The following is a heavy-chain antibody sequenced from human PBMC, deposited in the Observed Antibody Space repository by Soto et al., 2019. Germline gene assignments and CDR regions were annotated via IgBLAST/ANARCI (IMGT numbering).Heavy chain of an antibody. V-gene: IGHV1-69*09. J-gene: IGHJ4*02. CDR3: ARMKLARLDH. CDR1: GVSFNSYG. Sequence: QVQLLQSGTEVKRPGSSVKVSCRASGVSFNSYGFAWVRQAPGRGLEWVGKINTASQLRNYEQSLQGRVTITADTSTRTAYMELSGLTSEDTAVYYCARMKLARLDHWGQGTLVTVSS. CDR2: INTASQLR.